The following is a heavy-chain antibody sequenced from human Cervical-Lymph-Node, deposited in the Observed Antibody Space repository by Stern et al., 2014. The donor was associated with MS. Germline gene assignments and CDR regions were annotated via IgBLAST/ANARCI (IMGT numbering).Heavy chain of an antibody. Sequence: QLVQSGPEVKKPGTSVKVSCKASGFTFTSSAVQWVRQARGQSLEWVGLILVGSGNTNYAQKFQERVTITRDMSTSTAYMELSSLRSEDTAVYYCAAAGYCSGGSCYELWYFDLWGRGTLVTVSS. CDR1: GFTFTSSA. D-gene: IGHD2-15*01. J-gene: IGHJ2*01. CDR2: ILVGSGNT. CDR3: AAAGYCSGGSCYELWYFDL. V-gene: IGHV1-58*01.